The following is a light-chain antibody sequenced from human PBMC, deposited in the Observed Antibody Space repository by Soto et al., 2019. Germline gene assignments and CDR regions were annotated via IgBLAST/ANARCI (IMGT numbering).Light chain of an antibody. CDR3: CSFVGTSTVV. CDR1: SSDVGSYNL. Sequence: QSALTQPASVSGSPGQSITISCTGTSSDVGSYNLVSWYQQHPGKAPKLMIYEGSKRPSGVSNRFSGSKSGNTASLTISGLTTEDEGDYYCCSFVGTSTVVFGGGTKLTVL. V-gene: IGLV2-23*01. CDR2: EGS. J-gene: IGLJ2*01.